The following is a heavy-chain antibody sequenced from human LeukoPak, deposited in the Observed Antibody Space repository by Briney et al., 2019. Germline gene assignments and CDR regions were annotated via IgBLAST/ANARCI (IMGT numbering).Heavy chain of an antibody. Sequence: MPSETLSLTCTVSGGSISSYYWSWIRQPPGKGLEWIGYIYSSGSTNYNPSLKSRVTISVDTSKNQFSLKLSSVTAADTAVYYCARADIVVVPAAKGYGAFDIWGQGTMVTVSS. CDR2: IYSSGST. CDR3: ARADIVVVPAAKGYGAFDI. J-gene: IGHJ3*02. V-gene: IGHV4-59*01. D-gene: IGHD2-2*01. CDR1: GGSISSYY.